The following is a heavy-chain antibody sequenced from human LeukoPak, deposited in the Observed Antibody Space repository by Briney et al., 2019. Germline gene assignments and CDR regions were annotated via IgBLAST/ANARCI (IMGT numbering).Heavy chain of an antibody. V-gene: IGHV3-30-3*01. CDR1: GFTFSSYA. J-gene: IGHJ5*02. Sequence: GGSLRLSCAASGFTFSSYAMHWVRQAPGKGLEWVAVISYDGSNKYYADSVKGRFTISRDNSKNTLYLQMNSPRAEDTAVYYCARGSSFYDILTGNPWGQGTLVTVSS. CDR3: ARGSSFYDILTGNP. D-gene: IGHD3-9*01. CDR2: ISYDGSNK.